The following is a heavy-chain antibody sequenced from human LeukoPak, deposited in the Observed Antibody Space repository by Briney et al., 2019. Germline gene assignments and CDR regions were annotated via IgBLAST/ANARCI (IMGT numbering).Heavy chain of an antibody. D-gene: IGHD3-22*01. J-gene: IGHJ4*02. Sequence: VASVKVSCKVSGYTLTELSMHWVRQAPGKGLEWMGGFDPEDGETIYAQKFQGRVTMTEDTSTDTAYMELSSLRSEDTAVYYCATAGYDSSGYDYWGQGTLVTVSS. V-gene: IGHV1-24*01. CDR2: FDPEDGET. CDR1: GYTLTELS. CDR3: ATAGYDSSGYDY.